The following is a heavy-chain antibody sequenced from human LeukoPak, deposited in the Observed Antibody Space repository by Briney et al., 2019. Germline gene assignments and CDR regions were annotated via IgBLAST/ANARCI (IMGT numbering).Heavy chain of an antibody. D-gene: IGHD6-13*01. V-gene: IGHV3-7*04. CDR3: ARIGYAGSCFDY. Sequence: PGGSLRLSCAASGFTFSSYWMSWVRQAPGKGLEWVANIKQDGSEKYYVDSVKGRFTISRDNAKNSVHLQMNSLRAEDTAVYYCARIGYAGSCFDYRGQGTLVTVSS. CDR1: GFTFSSYW. J-gene: IGHJ4*02. CDR2: IKQDGSEK.